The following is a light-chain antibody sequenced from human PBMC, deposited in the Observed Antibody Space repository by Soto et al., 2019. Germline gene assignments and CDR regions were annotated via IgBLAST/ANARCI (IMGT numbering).Light chain of an antibody. V-gene: IGKV3-11*01. Sequence: EMGLTQSPAALSSFPGDGVTLSCRASQYINTRLAWYQHRPGQAPRLLIYQTSLRAAGIPARFSASGSETEFTLTISSLQPDDSATYYCHQRQSWPRTFCQGTKVDIK. J-gene: IGKJ1*01. CDR2: QTS. CDR1: QYINTR. CDR3: HQRQSWPRT.